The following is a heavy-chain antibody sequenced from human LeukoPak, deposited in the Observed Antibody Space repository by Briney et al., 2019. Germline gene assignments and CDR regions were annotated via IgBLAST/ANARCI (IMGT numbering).Heavy chain of an antibody. CDR1: GYTFTGYY. D-gene: IGHD3-10*01. CDR2: INPNSGGT. V-gene: IGHV1-2*02. CDR3: ARGPYYGSGRRGYYFDY. J-gene: IGHJ4*02. Sequence: GASVKVSCKASGYTFTGYYMHWVRQAPGQGLEWMGCINPNSGGTNYAQKFQGRVTMTRDTSISTAYMELSRLRSDDTAVYYCARGPYYGSGRRGYYFDYWGQGTLVTVSS.